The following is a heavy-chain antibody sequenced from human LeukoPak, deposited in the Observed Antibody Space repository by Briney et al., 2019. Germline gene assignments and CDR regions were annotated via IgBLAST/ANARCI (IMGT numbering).Heavy chain of an antibody. Sequence: KPSETLSLNCAVSGYSMSTGYFWGWVRQPPGKGLEWIGGIYHSGTTYYNPSLKSRVTISVDTPKNQFSLKLTSVTAADTAVYYCARSGSDYYDSSGYYNWFDPWGQGTLVTVSS. J-gene: IGHJ5*02. CDR1: GYSMSTGYF. D-gene: IGHD3-22*01. CDR3: ARSGSDYYDSSGYYNWFDP. V-gene: IGHV4-38-2*01. CDR2: IYHSGTT.